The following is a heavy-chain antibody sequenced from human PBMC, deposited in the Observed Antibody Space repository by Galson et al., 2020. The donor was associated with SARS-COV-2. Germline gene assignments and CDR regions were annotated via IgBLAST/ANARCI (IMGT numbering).Heavy chain of an antibody. CDR1: GYSFTSQC. J-gene: IGHJ2*01. V-gene: IGHV5-51*01. Sequence: GESLKISCKGSGYSFTSQCIAWVRQMPGKGLEWMGINYPGDSDTRYSPSFQGQVTIPADKSISTAYLQWSSLKATDTALYYCSRCHYFGWYFDLWGRGTRVSVSS. CDR3: SRCHYFGWYFDL. D-gene: IGHD3-10*01. CDR2: NYPGDSDT.